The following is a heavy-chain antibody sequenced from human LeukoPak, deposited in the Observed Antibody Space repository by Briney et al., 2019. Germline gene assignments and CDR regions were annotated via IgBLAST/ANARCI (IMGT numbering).Heavy chain of an antibody. CDR3: AAGTELPYYYYGMDV. Sequence: GTSVTVSFMASGFTFTSSAMQWVRQARGQRLEWIGWIVVGSGNTNYAQKFQERVTITRDMSTSTAYMELSRLRTEDTAVYYCAAGTELPYYYYGMDVWGQGTTVTVSS. CDR2: IVVGSGNT. V-gene: IGHV1-58*02. J-gene: IGHJ6*02. CDR1: GFTFTSSA. D-gene: IGHD1-7*01.